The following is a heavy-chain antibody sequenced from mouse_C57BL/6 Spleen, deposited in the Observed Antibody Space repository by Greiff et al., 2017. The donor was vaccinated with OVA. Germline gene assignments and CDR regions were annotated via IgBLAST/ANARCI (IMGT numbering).Heavy chain of an antibody. D-gene: IGHD4-1*01. CDR3: ARGGLGRDWYFDV. CDR2: IYPGSGNT. CDR1: GYSFTSYY. Sequence: VQLQQSGPELVKPGASVKISCKASGYSFTSYYIHWVKQRPGQGLEWIGWIYPGSGNTKYNEKFKGKATLTADTSSSTAYMQLSSLTSEDSAVYYCARGGLGRDWYFDVWGTGTTVTVSS. V-gene: IGHV1-66*01. J-gene: IGHJ1*03.